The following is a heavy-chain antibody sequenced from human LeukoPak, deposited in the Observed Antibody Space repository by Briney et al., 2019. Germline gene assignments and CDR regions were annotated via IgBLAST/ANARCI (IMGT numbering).Heavy chain of an antibody. Sequence: GGSLRLSCAASGFTFSSYSMNWVRQAPGKGLEWVSSISSSSTYIYYADSVKGRFTVSRDNAKNSLYLQMNSLRAEDTAVYFCASQYTSSRIFDDWGQGTLFTVSS. D-gene: IGHD6-13*01. CDR1: GFTFSSYS. J-gene: IGHJ4*02. CDR3: ASQYTSSRIFDD. V-gene: IGHV3-21*01. CDR2: ISSSSTYI.